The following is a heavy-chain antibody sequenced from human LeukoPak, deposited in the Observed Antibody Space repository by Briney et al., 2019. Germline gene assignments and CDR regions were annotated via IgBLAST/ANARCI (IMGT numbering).Heavy chain of an antibody. CDR3: ARGWNYYGSGSLTW. D-gene: IGHD3-10*01. J-gene: IGHJ4*02. Sequence: GSSVKVSCKASGGTFSSYAISWVRQAPGQGLEWMGGIIPIFGIANYAQKFQGRVTITADESTSTAYMELSSLRSEDTAVYYCARGWNYYGSGSLTWWGQGTLVTVSS. CDR2: IIPIFGIA. V-gene: IGHV1-69*01. CDR1: GGTFSSYA.